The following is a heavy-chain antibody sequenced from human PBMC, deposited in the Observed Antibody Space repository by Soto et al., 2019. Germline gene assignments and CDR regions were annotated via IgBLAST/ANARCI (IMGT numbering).Heavy chain of an antibody. CDR3: ARKGGGYSGYDYGTYDY. J-gene: IGHJ4*02. D-gene: IGHD5-12*01. CDR1: DGSISSYY. CDR2: IYYSGST. V-gene: IGHV4-59*01. Sequence: SETLSLTCTVSDGSISSYYWSWIRQPPGKGLEGIGYIYYSGSTNYNPSLKSRVTISVDTSKNQFSLKLSSVTAADTAVYYCARKGGGYSGYDYGTYDYWGQGTLVTVSS.